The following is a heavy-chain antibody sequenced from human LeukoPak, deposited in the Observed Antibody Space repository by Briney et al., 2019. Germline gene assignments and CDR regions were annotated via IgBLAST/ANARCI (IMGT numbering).Heavy chain of an antibody. CDR1: GGSISSGSYY. Sequence: PSETLSLTCTVSGGSISSGSYYWSWIRQPAGKGLEWIGRIYTSGSTNYNPSLKSRVTISVDTSKNQFSLKLSSVTAADTAVYYCARDLRVGSYYDILTGYYAFDYWGQGTLVTVSS. CDR2: IYTSGST. V-gene: IGHV4-61*02. D-gene: IGHD3-9*01. J-gene: IGHJ4*02. CDR3: ARDLRVGSYYDILTGYYAFDY.